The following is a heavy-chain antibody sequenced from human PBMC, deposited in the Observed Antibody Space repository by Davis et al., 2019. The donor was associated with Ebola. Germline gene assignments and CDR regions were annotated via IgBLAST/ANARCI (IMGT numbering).Heavy chain of an antibody. CDR3: ARVFTVIRGIIGERSTYFDS. D-gene: IGHD3-10*01. Sequence: PSETLSLTCTVSGGAISSGDYYWGWIRQHPGKGLEWIGYIHYSGRTLYNPSLKTRVTTSLDTSKRQFSLNLTSVTAADTAVYYCARVFTVIRGIIGERSTYFDSWGQGTLVTVSS. CDR2: IHYSGRT. CDR1: GGAISSGDYY. J-gene: IGHJ4*02. V-gene: IGHV4-31*02.